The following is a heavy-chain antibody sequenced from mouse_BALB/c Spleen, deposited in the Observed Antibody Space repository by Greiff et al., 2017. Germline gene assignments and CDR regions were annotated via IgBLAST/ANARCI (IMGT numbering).Heavy chain of an antibody. J-gene: IGHJ4*01. Sequence: EVQGVESGGGLVKPGGSLKLSCAASGFTFSSYAMSWVRQTPEKRLEWVASISSGGSTYYPDSVKGRFTISRDNARNILYLQMSSLRSEDTAMYYCARGPYGKNAMDYWGQGTSVTVSA. CDR1: GFTFSSYA. V-gene: IGHV5-6-5*01. CDR2: ISSGGST. CDR3: ARGPYGKNAMDY. D-gene: IGHD2-1*01.